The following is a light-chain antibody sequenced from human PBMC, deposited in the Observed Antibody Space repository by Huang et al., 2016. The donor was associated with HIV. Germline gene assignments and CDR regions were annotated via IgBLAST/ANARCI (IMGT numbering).Light chain of an antibody. J-gene: IGKJ1*01. V-gene: IGKV1-NL1*01. CDR2: ATS. Sequence: DIQMTQSPSSLSASVGDRVTITCRASQGIGNSLAWYQQKPEKAPRLLLYATSTLESGVPSRVSGSGSGTHYTLTIHTLQPEDIASYYCQQYHSLPWTFGQGTKVEIK. CDR1: QGIGNS. CDR3: QQYHSLPWT.